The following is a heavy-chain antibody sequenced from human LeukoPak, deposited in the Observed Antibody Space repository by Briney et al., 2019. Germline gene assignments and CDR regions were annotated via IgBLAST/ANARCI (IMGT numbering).Heavy chain of an antibody. CDR3: ARGRDHAFDI. V-gene: IGHV3-48*01. CDR1: GLAFSSSA. J-gene: IGHJ3*02. Sequence: GGSLRLSCAASGLAFSSSAMNWVRQTPGKGLEWLSYSSASSSDVYYADSVKGRFTISRDNAKSSLYLQMNSLTAEDTAIYFCARGRDHAFDIWGQATRVTVSS. CDR2: SSASSSDV.